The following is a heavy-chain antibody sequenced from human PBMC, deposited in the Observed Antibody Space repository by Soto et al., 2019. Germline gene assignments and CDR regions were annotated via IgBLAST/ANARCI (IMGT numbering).Heavy chain of an antibody. CDR3: VRVAYGDLGG. J-gene: IGHJ4*02. V-gene: IGHV3-74*01. CDR2: IKSDGSDT. D-gene: IGHD4-17*01. Sequence: EVQLVESGGGLVQPGGSLRLSCAASGFTFSSYWMHWVRQAPGKGLVWVSRIKSDGSDTSYADSVKGRFTISRDNAKNTLYLQMSSLSVYDTAVYYCVRVAYGDLGGWGQGTLVTVSS. CDR1: GFTFSSYW.